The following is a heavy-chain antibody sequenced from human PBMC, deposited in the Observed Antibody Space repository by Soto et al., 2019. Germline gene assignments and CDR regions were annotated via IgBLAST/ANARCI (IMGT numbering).Heavy chain of an antibody. D-gene: IGHD3-10*01. CDR3: ARDLSTYYLDAFDI. V-gene: IGHV4-59*01. Sequence: QVQLQESGPGLVKPSETLSLTCTVSGGSISRYYWSWIRQPPGKGLEWIGYISYSGSTNYNPSLKSRVTMSVGTSKNQFSLRLSSVTAVVTAVYYYARDLSTYYLDAFDIWGQGTMVTVSS. CDR1: GGSISRYY. CDR2: ISYSGST. J-gene: IGHJ3*02.